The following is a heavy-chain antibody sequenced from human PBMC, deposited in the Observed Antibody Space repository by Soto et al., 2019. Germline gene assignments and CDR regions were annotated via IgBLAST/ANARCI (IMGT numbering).Heavy chain of an antibody. Sequence: SETLSLTCTVSGGSISSSSYYWGWIRQPPGKGLEWIGSIYYSGSTYYNPSLKSRVTISVDRSKNQFSLKLSSVTAADTAVYYCARRMSRVGYYYDSSGSYGMDVWGQGTTVTVSS. CDR3: ARRMSRVGYYYDSSGSYGMDV. CDR1: GGSISSSSYY. D-gene: IGHD3-22*01. J-gene: IGHJ6*02. V-gene: IGHV4-39*01. CDR2: IYYSGST.